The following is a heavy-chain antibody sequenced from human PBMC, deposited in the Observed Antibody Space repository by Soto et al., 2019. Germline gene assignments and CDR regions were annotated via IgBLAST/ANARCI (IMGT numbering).Heavy chain of an antibody. Sequence: PSETLSLTCTVSGGSISSYYWSWIRQPAGKGLEWIGRIYTSGSTNYNPSLKSRVTMSVDTSKNQFSLKLSSVTAADTAVYYCARETSSGWYYYGMDVWGQGTTVTVSS. CDR1: GGSISSYY. D-gene: IGHD6-19*01. J-gene: IGHJ6*02. CDR2: IYTSGST. CDR3: ARETSSGWYYYGMDV. V-gene: IGHV4-4*07.